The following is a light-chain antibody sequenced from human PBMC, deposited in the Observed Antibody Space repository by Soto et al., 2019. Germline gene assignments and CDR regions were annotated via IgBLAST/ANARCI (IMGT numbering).Light chain of an antibody. Sequence: EIVMTQSSATLSVSPGERVILSCRASQSINSDLAWYQHKPGQAPRFLIYGASTRHTGFPARFSGSGSGTQFTLTISSLQSEDSALYYCQHYYNWAWTFCQGTPVEIK. CDR1: QSINSD. V-gene: IGKV3-15*01. CDR3: QHYYNWAWT. CDR2: GAS. J-gene: IGKJ1*01.